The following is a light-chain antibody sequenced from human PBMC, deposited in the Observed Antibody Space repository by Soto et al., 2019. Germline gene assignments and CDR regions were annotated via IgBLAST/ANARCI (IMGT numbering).Light chain of an antibody. Sequence: QSALTQPPSASGSPGQSVTISCTGASSDAGGYNYVSWYQQHSGKAPKLIIYEVNKRPSGVPDRFSGSKSANTASLTVSGLQVEDEADYYCSSYAGSSSLVFGGGTKLTVL. J-gene: IGLJ3*02. V-gene: IGLV2-8*01. CDR2: EVN. CDR3: SSYAGSSSLV. CDR1: SSDAGGYNY.